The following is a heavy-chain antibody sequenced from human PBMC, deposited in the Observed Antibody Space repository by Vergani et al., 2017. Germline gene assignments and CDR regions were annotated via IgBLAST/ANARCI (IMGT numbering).Heavy chain of an antibody. CDR2: ISSSGSTI. J-gene: IGHJ6*02. CDR1: GFTFSDYY. Sequence: QVQLVESGGGLVKPGGSLRLSCAASGFTFSDYYMSWIRQAQGKGLEWVSYISSSGSTIYYADSVKGRFTISRDNAKNSLYLQMNSLRAEDTALYYCAREEVDTAMVIYYYGMDVWGQGPTVTVSS. D-gene: IGHD5-18*01. CDR3: AREEVDTAMVIYYYGMDV. V-gene: IGHV3-11*01.